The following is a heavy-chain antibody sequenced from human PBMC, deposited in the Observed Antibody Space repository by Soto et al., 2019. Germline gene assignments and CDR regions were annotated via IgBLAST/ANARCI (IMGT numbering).Heavy chain of an antibody. CDR3: ARSLKSYSSGWAPPYWYFDL. D-gene: IGHD6-19*01. J-gene: IGHJ2*01. CDR2: IIPILGIA. Sequence: GASVKVSCKASGVTFSSYTISWVRQAPGQGLEWMGRIIPILGIANYAQKFQGRVTITADKSTSTAYMELSSLRSEDTAVYYCARSLKSYSSGWAPPYWYFDLWGRGTLVTVPS. CDR1: GVTFSSYT. V-gene: IGHV1-69*02.